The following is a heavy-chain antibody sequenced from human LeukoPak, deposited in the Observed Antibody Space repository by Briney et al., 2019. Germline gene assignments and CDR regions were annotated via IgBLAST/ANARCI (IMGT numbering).Heavy chain of an antibody. CDR3: AREITMSGGGAFDI. J-gene: IGHJ3*02. V-gene: IGHV4-39*07. CDR1: GDSVNSRSYY. CDR2: VYYKGNT. Sequence: PSETLSLTCIVSGDSVNSRSYYWGWIRQPPGRGLEWVGSVYYKGNTYYIPSLKSRVTMSVDTSKNQFSLKLSSVTAADTAVYYCAREITMSGGGAFDIWGQGTMVTVSS. D-gene: IGHD3-22*01.